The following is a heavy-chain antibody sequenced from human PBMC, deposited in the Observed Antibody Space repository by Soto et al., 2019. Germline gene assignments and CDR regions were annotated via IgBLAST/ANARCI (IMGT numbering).Heavy chain of an antibody. CDR3: ARDQVYGGNSAGGLDY. D-gene: IGHD2-21*02. Sequence: QVPLVQSGAEVKKPGSSVKVSCKASGGTFSSYAISWVRQAPGQGLEWMGGIIPIFGTANYAQKFQGRVTITADEXTXXADMELSSRRSEDTAVYYCARDQVYGGNSAGGLDYWGQGTLVTVSS. V-gene: IGHV1-69*12. CDR1: GGTFSSYA. CDR2: IIPIFGTA. J-gene: IGHJ4*02.